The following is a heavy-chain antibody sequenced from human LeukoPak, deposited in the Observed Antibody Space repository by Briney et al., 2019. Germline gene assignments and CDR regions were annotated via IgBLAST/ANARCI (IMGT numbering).Heavy chain of an antibody. J-gene: IGHJ3*02. Sequence: SETLSLTCTVSGGSISSYYWSWIRQPPGKGLEWIGYIYYSGSTNYNPSLKSRVTISVDTSKNQFSLKLSSVTAADTAVYYCARVPIRTHAFDIWGQGTMVTVSS. CDR3: ARVPIRTHAFDI. D-gene: IGHD3-9*01. V-gene: IGHV4-59*01. CDR1: GGSISSYY. CDR2: IYYSGST.